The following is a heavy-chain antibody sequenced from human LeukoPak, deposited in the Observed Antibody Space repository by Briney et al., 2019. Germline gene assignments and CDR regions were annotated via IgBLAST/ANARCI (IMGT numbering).Heavy chain of an antibody. CDR1: GGSISSYF. CDR3: ARGSDGSTFDY. J-gene: IGHJ4*02. CDR2: IYYTGST. V-gene: IGHV4-59*12. Sequence: PSETLSLTCTVSGGSISSYFWSWIRQPPGKGLEWIGYIYYTGSTNYNPSLKSRVTISVDTSKNQFSLKLSSVTAADTAVYYCARGSDGSTFDYWGQGTLVTVSS.